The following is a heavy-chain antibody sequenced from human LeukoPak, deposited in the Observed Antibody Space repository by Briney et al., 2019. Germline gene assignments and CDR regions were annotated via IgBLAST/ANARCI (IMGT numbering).Heavy chain of an antibody. D-gene: IGHD4-17*01. V-gene: IGHV4-39*07. J-gene: IGHJ4*02. Sequence: SETLSLTCTVSSGSINSDSHYWGWIRQPPGKGLEWIGSVYYKGTTQYNPSLKSRVTISVDTSKNQFSLKLSSVTTADTAVYYCARVRNDYGDLRSDYWGQGTLVAVSS. CDR3: ARVRNDYGDLRSDY. CDR1: SGSINSDSHY. CDR2: VYYKGTT.